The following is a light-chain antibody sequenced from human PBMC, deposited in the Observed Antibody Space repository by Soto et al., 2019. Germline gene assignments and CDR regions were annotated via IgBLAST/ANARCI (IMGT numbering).Light chain of an antibody. V-gene: IGLV2-23*01. Sequence: QSALTQPASVSGSPGQSITISCTGTSSDVGSYNLVSWYQQHPGKAPKLMIYEGSKRPSGVSNRFSGSKSGNTASLTISGRQAEDEADYYCCSNAGSSLYVFGTGTTLTVL. CDR3: CSNAGSSLYV. CDR1: SSDVGSYNL. J-gene: IGLJ1*01. CDR2: EGS.